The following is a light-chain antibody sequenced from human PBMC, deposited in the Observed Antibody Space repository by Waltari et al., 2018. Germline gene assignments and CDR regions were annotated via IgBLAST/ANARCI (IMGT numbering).Light chain of an antibody. CDR1: QSVSSN. Sequence: EIVMTQSPATLSVSPGERATLSCRASQSVSSNLAWYQQKPGQAPRLLIYAASTRATGIPARFSGSGSGTEFTLTISSLQYEDFAVYYCQQCNTWPRTFGQGTKVEIK. J-gene: IGKJ1*01. CDR2: AAS. V-gene: IGKV3-15*01. CDR3: QQCNTWPRT.